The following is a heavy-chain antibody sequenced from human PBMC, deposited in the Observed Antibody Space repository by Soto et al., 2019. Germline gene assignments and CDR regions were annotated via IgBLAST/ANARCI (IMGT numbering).Heavy chain of an antibody. Sequence: GGSLRLSCAASGFTFSSYGMHWVRQAPGKGLEWVAVISYDGSNKYYADSVKGRFTISRDNSKNTLYLQMNSLRAEDTAVYYCAKEYCTNGVCYRLSYYYGMDVWGQGTTVTVS. CDR1: GFTFSSYG. D-gene: IGHD2-8*01. J-gene: IGHJ6*02. CDR3: AKEYCTNGVCYRLSYYYGMDV. CDR2: ISYDGSNK. V-gene: IGHV3-30*18.